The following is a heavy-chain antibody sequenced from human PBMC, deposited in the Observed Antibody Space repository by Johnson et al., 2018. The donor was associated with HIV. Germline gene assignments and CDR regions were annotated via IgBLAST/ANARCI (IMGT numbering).Heavy chain of an antibody. CDR3: ARECSSTRWTYGFDI. CDR1: GFSFSNYA. V-gene: IGHV3-30*03. J-gene: IGHJ3*02. Sequence: QVQLVESGGGVVQPGRSLRLSCSASGFSFSNYAMDWVRQAPGKGLEWVSVISSDGNNKHYADSVKGRFTISRDNSKNTLYLQMNSLRAEDTAVYYCARECSSTRWTYGFDIWGQGTMVTVSS. CDR2: ISSDGNNK. D-gene: IGHD6-13*01.